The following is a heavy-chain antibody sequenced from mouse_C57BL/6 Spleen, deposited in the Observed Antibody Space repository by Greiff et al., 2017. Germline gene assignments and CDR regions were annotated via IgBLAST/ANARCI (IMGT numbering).Heavy chain of an antibody. V-gene: IGHV3-6*01. CDR1: GYSITSGYY. CDR3: ARGDYHWYFDV. CDR2: ISYAGSN. D-gene: IGHD2-4*01. J-gene: IGHJ1*03. Sequence: VQLKESGPGLVKPSQSLSLTCSVTGYSITSGYYWNWIRQFPGNKLEWMGYISYAGSNNYNPSLKNRISITRDTSKNQFFLKLNSVTTEDTATYYCARGDYHWYFDVWGTGTTVTVSS.